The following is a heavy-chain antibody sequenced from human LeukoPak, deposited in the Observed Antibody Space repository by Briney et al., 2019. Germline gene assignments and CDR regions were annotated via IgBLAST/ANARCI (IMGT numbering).Heavy chain of an antibody. D-gene: IGHD1-26*01. CDR3: ARGGSPVGATNDY. V-gene: IGHV4-39*07. CDR2: IYYSGST. Sequence: SETLSLTCTVSGGSISSSSYYWGWIRQPPGKGLEWIGSIYYSGSTNYNPSLKSRVTISVDTSKNQLSLKLSSVTAADTAVYYCARGGSPVGATNDYWGQGTLVTVSS. CDR1: GGSISSSSYY. J-gene: IGHJ4*02.